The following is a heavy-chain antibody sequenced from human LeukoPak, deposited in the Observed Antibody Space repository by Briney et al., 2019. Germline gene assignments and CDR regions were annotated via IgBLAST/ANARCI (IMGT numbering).Heavy chain of an antibody. D-gene: IGHD2-15*01. CDR1: GGSISSSSYY. J-gene: IGHJ4*02. Sequence: NSSETLSLTCTVSGGSISSSSYYWGWIRQPPGKGLEWIGSIYYSGSTYYNPSLKSRVTISIDAAKNQFSLMLTSVTAADTAVYYCARLVPPGGGDCTGSNCHTVYYFDYWGQGTLVTVSS. V-gene: IGHV4-39*01. CDR3: ARLVPPGGGDCTGSNCHTVYYFDY. CDR2: IYYSGST.